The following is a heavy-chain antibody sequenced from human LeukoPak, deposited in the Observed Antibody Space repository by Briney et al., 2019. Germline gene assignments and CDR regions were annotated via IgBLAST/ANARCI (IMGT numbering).Heavy chain of an antibody. CDR3: ARHRVGYSSGWNFDY. V-gene: IGHV4-39*01. J-gene: IGHJ4*02. CDR2: IYYSGST. Sequence: PSETLSLTCTVSGGSISSSRYYWGWIRQPPGKGLEWIGSIYYSGSTYYNPSLKSRVTISVDTSKNQFSLKLSSVTAADTAVYYCARHRVGYSSGWNFDYWGQGTLVTVSS. D-gene: IGHD6-19*01. CDR1: GGSISSSRYY.